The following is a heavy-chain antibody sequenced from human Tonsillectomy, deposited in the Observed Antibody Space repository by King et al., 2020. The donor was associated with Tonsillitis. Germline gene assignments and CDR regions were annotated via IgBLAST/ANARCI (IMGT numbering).Heavy chain of an antibody. CDR2: ISSSSTDL. CDR3: ARGYDYVWGSYRPYYMDV. V-gene: IGHV3-21*01. Sequence: VQLVESGGGLVKPGGSLRLSCAASVFTFSSYTMNWVRQAPGKGLEWVSSISSSSTDLYHADSVKGRFTISRDNAKNSLFLQMNSLRAEDTAVYYCARGYDYVWGSYRPYYMDVWGKGTTVTVSS. D-gene: IGHD3-16*02. J-gene: IGHJ6*03. CDR1: VFTFSSYT.